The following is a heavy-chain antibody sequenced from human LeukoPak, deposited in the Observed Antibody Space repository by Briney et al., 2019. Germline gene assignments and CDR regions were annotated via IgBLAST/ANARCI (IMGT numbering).Heavy chain of an antibody. D-gene: IGHD6-19*01. J-gene: IGHJ4*02. CDR1: GGSISSGSYY. V-gene: IGHV4-61*02. CDR2: IYTSGST. Sequence: SETLSLTCTVSGGSISSGSYYWSWIRQPAGKGLEWIGRIYTSGSTNYNPSLKSRVTISVDTSKSQFSLQLSSVAAADTAVYYCAMGFKWLDSRFDYWGQGTLVTVSS. CDR3: AMGFKWLDSRFDY.